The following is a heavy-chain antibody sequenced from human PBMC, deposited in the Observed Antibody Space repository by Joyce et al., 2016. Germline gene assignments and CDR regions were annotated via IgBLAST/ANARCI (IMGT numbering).Heavy chain of an antibody. CDR1: GYTFTTFG. Sequence: QVQLVQSGAEVKKPGASVKVSCKTSGYTFTTFGLSWVRQAPGQGLQWMGWISPSNGNTNYAQNFQGRGTLTTDTSTSTAYMELRSLRSDDTALYYCARAIAPQNLMSSPRLEVPYYFASWGQGTLVTVSS. CDR2: ISPSNGNT. CDR3: ARAIAPQNLMSSPRLEVPYYFAS. J-gene: IGHJ4*02. D-gene: IGHD3-16*01. V-gene: IGHV1-18*01.